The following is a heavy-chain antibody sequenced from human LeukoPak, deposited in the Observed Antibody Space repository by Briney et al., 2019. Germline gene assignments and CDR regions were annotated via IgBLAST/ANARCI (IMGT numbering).Heavy chain of an antibody. V-gene: IGHV5-51*03. CDR2: INPDDSDT. D-gene: IGHD2-2*01. Sequence: PGESLKISCKGSGNSLTNNWIAWVRQMPGKGLEWMGIINPDDSDTQYSAPFQGQVPISADRSTSPAYLHCSSLKASDTAIYYCAKRRLYETSPWDPDLWGQGTLVTVSS. CDR1: GNSLTNNW. J-gene: IGHJ5*02. CDR3: AKRRLYETSPWDPDL.